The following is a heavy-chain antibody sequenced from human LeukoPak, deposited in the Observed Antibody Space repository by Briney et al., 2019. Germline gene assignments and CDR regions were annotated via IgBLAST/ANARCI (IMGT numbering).Heavy chain of an antibody. V-gene: IGHV4-39*07. CDR3: ARGSVTGDYFDY. J-gene: IGHJ4*02. Sequence: SETLSLTCTVSGGSISSSSYYWGWIRQPPGKGLEWIGEINHSGSTNYNPSLKSRVTISVDTSKNQFSLKLSSVTAADTAVYYCARGSVTGDYFDYWGQGTLVTVSS. CDR2: INHSGST. CDR1: GGSISSSSYY. D-gene: IGHD2-21*02.